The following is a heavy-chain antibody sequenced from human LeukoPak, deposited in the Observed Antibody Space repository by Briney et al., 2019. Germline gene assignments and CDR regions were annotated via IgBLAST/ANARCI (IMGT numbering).Heavy chain of an antibody. D-gene: IGHD6-13*01. CDR3: ARVSYSRSYDYWYFDL. J-gene: IGHJ2*01. CDR2: IYYSGNT. CDR1: GGSIFTYY. V-gene: IGHV4-59*01. Sequence: PSETLSLTCTASGGSIFTYYWSWIRQPPGKGLEWIGYIYYSGNTNYNPSLKSRVTISVDTSKNQFSLKLRSVTAADTAVYYCARVSYSRSYDYWYFDLWGRGTLVTVSS.